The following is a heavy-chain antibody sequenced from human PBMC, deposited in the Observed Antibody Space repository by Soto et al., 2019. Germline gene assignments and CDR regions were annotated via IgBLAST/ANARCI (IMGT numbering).Heavy chain of an antibody. V-gene: IGHV3-23*01. CDR2: ISGSGGST. CDR1: GFTFSSYA. D-gene: IGHD6-19*01. CDR3: AKDTYSLYSSGWPPRPGDYGMDV. J-gene: IGHJ6*02. Sequence: GGSLRLSCAASGFTFSSYAMSWVRQAPGKGLEWVSAISGSGGSTYYADSVKGRFTISRDNSKNTLYLQMNSLRAEDKAVYYCAKDTYSLYSSGWPPRPGDYGMDVWGQGTTVTVSS.